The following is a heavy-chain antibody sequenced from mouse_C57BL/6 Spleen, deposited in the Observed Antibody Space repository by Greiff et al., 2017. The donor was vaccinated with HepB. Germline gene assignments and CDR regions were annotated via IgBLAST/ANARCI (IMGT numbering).Heavy chain of an antibody. J-gene: IGHJ4*01. D-gene: IGHD1-1*01. V-gene: IGHV1-19*01. CDR3: ARREITTVVAFYAMDY. Sequence: VQLKQSGPVLVKPGASVKMSCKASGYTFTDYYMNWVKQSHGKSLEWIGVINPYNGGTSYNQKFKGKATLTVDKSSSTAYMELNSLTSEDSAVYYCARREITTVVAFYAMDYWGQGTSVTVSS. CDR2: INPYNGGT. CDR1: GYTFTDYY.